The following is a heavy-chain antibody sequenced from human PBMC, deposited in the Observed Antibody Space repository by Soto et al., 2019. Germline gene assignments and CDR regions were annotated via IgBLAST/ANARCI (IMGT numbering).Heavy chain of an antibody. Sequence: QVTVVQSGPELKKPGASVKVSCKAQGYIFTKYGIGWVRQAPGHGLEWMGLINVYNGDRKVAQKFQDRVSMTTDTATDTAYMELKGLRSGDTAVYYCASLQLGGDRMLNWFDPWGQGTLVTVSS. CDR3: ASLQLGGDRMLNWFDP. V-gene: IGHV1-18*01. J-gene: IGHJ5*02. CDR2: INVYNGDR. CDR1: GYIFTKYG. D-gene: IGHD2-21*02.